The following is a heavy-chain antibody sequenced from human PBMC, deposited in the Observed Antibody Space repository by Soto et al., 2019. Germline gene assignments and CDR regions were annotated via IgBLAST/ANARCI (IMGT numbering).Heavy chain of an antibody. CDR3: AKIPPVYPAAAGSYYFDY. CDR1: GFTFSSYA. J-gene: IGHJ4*02. CDR2: ISGSGGST. D-gene: IGHD6-13*01. V-gene: IGHV3-23*01. Sequence: PGGSLRLSCAASGFTFSSYAMSWVRQAPGKGLEWVSAISGSGGSTYYADSVKGRFTISRDNSKNTLYLQMNSLRAEDTAVYYCAKIPPVYPAAAGSYYFDYWGQGTLVTVSS.